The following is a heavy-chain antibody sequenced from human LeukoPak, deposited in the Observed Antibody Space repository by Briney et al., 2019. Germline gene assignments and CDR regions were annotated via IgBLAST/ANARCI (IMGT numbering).Heavy chain of an antibody. CDR3: ARGHSGLDV. CDR2: ISNSGNTI. CDR1: GFTFSDWF. V-gene: IGHV3-11*01. Sequence: GGSLRLSCAASGFTFSDWFVSWIRQAPGTGLEWVSYISNSGNTIYYADSVKGRFTISRDNAKKTVNLQMNSLRAEDTAIYYCARGHSGLDVWGQGTTVTVSS. J-gene: IGHJ6*02.